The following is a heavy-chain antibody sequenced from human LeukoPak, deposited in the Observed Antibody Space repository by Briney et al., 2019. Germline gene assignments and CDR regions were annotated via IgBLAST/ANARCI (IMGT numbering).Heavy chain of an antibody. D-gene: IGHD5-12*01. V-gene: IGHV1-2*02. Sequence: GASVKVSCKASGYTFIAYYIHWVRQAPGQGLEWMGWMNPNSGGTNYAQKFQGRVTMTRDTSISTAYMELSTLRSDDTAVYYCARAIVATFATDYWGQGTLVTVSS. J-gene: IGHJ4*02. CDR2: MNPNSGGT. CDR1: GYTFIAYY. CDR3: ARAIVATFATDY.